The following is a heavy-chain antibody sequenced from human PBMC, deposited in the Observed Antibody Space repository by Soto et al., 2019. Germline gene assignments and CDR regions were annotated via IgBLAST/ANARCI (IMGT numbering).Heavy chain of an antibody. CDR3: GCLRGSSWSGNWFDP. Sequence: QVQLVQSGAEVKKPGSSVKVSCKASGGTFSSYTISWVRQAPGQGLEWMGRIIPILGIANYAQKFQGRVTITADKSTSTAYMELSSLRSEDTAVYYCGCLRGSSWSGNWFDPWGQGTLVTVSS. V-gene: IGHV1-69*02. J-gene: IGHJ5*02. CDR2: IIPILGIA. D-gene: IGHD6-13*01. CDR1: GGTFSSYT.